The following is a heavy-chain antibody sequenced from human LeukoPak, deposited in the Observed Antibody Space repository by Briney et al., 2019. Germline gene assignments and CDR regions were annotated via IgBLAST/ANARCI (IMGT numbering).Heavy chain of an antibody. CDR2: IWYDGSNK. CDR1: GFTFSSYG. D-gene: IGHD1-26*01. V-gene: IGHV3-33*01. CDR3: AREPVVGALDY. Sequence: GGSLRLSCAASGFTFSSYGMHWVRQAPGKGLEWVAVIWYDGSNKYYADSVKGRFTISRDNSKNTLYLQVNSLRAEDTAVYYCAREPVVGALDYWGQGTLVTVSS. J-gene: IGHJ4*02.